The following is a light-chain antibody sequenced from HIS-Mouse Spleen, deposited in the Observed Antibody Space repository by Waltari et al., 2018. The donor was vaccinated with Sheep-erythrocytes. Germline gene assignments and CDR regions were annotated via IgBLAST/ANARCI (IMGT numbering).Light chain of an antibody. CDR2: DVS. Sequence: QSALTQPRSVSGSPGQSVTISCPGTSSDVGGYNYVSWYQQHPGKAPKLMISDVSKRPSGVPDRFSGSKSGNTASLTISGLQAEDEADYYCCSYAGSYTVVFGGGTKLTVL. V-gene: IGLV2-11*01. CDR3: CSYAGSYTVV. J-gene: IGLJ2*01. CDR1: SSDVGGYNY.